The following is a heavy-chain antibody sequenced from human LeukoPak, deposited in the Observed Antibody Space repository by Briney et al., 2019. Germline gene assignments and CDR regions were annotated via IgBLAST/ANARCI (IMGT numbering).Heavy chain of an antibody. CDR3: ATLPAAISVADYYYMDV. CDR1: GFTFSSYH. D-gene: IGHD2-2*02. J-gene: IGHJ6*03. Sequence: PGGSLRLSCAASGFTFSSYHMHWVRQAPGKGLEWVAFIRYDGSNKYYADSVKGRFTISRDNSKNTLYLQMNSLRAEDTAVYYCATLPAAISVADYYYMDVWGKGTTVTVSS. CDR2: IRYDGSNK. V-gene: IGHV3-30*02.